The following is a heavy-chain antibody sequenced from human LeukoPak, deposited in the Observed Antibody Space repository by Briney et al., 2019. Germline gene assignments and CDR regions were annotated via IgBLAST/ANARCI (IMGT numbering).Heavy chain of an antibody. CDR1: GFTFSDYY. V-gene: IGHV3-11*01. CDR3: ARGDAIAAYYYFDY. J-gene: IGHJ4*02. CDR2: ISSSGTTI. D-gene: IGHD6-6*01. Sequence: GGSLRLSCAASGFTFSDYYMSWFRQAPGKGLEWVSYISSSGTTIYYADSVKGRFTISRDNAKNSLYLQMNSLRAEDTAVYYCARGDAIAAYYYFDYWGQGTLVTVSS.